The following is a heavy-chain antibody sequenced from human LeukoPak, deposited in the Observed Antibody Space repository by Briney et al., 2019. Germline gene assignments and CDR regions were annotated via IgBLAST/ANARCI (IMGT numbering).Heavy chain of an antibody. V-gene: IGHV3-73*01. CDR1: GFTLSDSA. J-gene: IGHJ5*02. CDR3: TRDRGTYNWLDP. Sequence: GGSLRLSCAASGFTLSDSAIHWVRQASGKGLEWVGLIDRPAKSYATAYGASVGGRFTISRDDSKNTAYLQRDSLKTEDTALYYCTRDRGTYNWLDPWGQGTLVTVSS. D-gene: IGHD1-26*01. CDR2: IDRPAKSYAT.